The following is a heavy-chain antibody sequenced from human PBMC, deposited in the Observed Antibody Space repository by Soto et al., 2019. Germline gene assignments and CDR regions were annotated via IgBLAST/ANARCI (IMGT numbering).Heavy chain of an antibody. V-gene: IGHV3-23*01. CDR3: AKDWDYYDSGSYFDY. J-gene: IGHJ4*02. D-gene: IGHD3-10*01. Sequence: GGSLRLSCAASGFTFSSYAMSWVRQAPGKGLKWVSTISGSGGSTYYADSVKGRFTISRDNSKNTLYLQMNSLRAEDTAVYYCAKDWDYYDSGSYFDYWGQGTLVTV. CDR2: ISGSGGST. CDR1: GFTFSSYA.